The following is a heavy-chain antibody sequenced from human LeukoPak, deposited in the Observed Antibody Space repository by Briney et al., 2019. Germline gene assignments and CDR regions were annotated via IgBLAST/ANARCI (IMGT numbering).Heavy chain of an antibody. D-gene: IGHD4-17*01. Sequence: GGSLRLSCAASGFTFSSYSMNWVRQAPGKGLEWVSSISSSSSHIYYADSVKGRFTISRDNAKNSLYLQMNSLRVEDTAVYYCARAPYGDFHSPFDYWGQGTLVTVAS. CDR2: ISSSSSHI. V-gene: IGHV3-21*01. CDR3: ARAPYGDFHSPFDY. J-gene: IGHJ4*02. CDR1: GFTFSSYS.